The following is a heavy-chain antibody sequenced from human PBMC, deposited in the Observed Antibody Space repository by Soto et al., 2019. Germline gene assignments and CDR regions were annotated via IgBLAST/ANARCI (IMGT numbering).Heavy chain of an antibody. V-gene: IGHV2-26*01. CDR3: ARIGHFDGLSGYYSDY. Sequence: QVTLKESGPVLVKPTETLTLTCTVSGFSLSNARMGVSWIRQPPGKALEWLAHIFSNDAKSYSTSLKSRLTISKDTSKSQVVLTMTNMDPVDTATYYCARIGHFDGLSGYYSDYWGQGTLVTVSS. D-gene: IGHD3-9*01. CDR1: GFSLSNARMG. CDR2: IFSNDAK. J-gene: IGHJ4*02.